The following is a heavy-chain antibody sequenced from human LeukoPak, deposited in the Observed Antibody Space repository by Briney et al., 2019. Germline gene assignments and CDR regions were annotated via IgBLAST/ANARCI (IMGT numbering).Heavy chain of an antibody. CDR3: ARDSFGMDV. Sequence: PGGPLRLSCAASGFTVSSNYMSWVRQAPGKGLEWVSVIYSGGSTYYADSVEGRFTISRDNSKNTLSVQMNSLRPEDTAVYYCARDSFGMDVWGQGTTVIVSS. CDR1: GFTVSSNY. V-gene: IGHV3-53*05. J-gene: IGHJ6*02. CDR2: IYSGGST.